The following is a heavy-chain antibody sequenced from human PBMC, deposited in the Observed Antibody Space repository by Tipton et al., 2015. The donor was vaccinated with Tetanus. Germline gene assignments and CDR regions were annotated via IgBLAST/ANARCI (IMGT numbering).Heavy chain of an antibody. CDR3: ARRSYCSSSRCFDVFDL. V-gene: IGHV4-59*01. Sequence: TLSLTCTVSGGSTSNNYWSWIRQPPGKGLEWIAYIFHSGSTNYSPSLKSRVAISMDTSKNQISLKLSSVTAADTAVYYCARRSYCSSSRCFDVFDLWGQGTMVTVSS. J-gene: IGHJ3*01. D-gene: IGHD2-2*01. CDR2: IFHSGST. CDR1: GGSTSNNY.